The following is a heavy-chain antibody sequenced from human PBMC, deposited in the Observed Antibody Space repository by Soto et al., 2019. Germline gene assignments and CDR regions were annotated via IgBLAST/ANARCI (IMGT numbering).Heavy chain of an antibody. J-gene: IGHJ4*02. CDR1: GFTFSSYA. Sequence: PGGSLRLSCAASGFTFSSYAMHWVRQAPGKGLEWVAVISYDGSNKYYADSVKGRFTISRDNSKNTLYLQMNSLRAEDTAVYYCAREIKGALYADYWGQGTLVTVSS. CDR3: AREIKGALYADY. V-gene: IGHV3-30-3*01. CDR2: ISYDGSNK. D-gene: IGHD1-26*01.